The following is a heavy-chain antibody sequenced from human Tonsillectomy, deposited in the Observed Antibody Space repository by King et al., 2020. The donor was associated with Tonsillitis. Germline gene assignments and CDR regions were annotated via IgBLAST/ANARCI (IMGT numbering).Heavy chain of an antibody. J-gene: IGHJ6*02. CDR2: INPNSRGT. CDR1: GYTFTGYY. Sequence: QLVQSGAEVKKPGASVKVSCKASGYTFTGYYMHWVRQAPGQGLEWMGWINPNSRGTNYAQKFQGRVTMTRDTSISTAYMELSRLRADDTAVYYFAGHSIVVVPAAIGAYYYGMDVWGQGTTVTVSS. V-gene: IGHV1-2*02. CDR3: AGHSIVVVPAAIGAYYYGMDV. D-gene: IGHD2-2*01.